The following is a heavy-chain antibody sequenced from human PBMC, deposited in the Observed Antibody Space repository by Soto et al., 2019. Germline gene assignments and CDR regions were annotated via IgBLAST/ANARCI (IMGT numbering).Heavy chain of an antibody. V-gene: IGHV3-30*18. D-gene: IGHD1-26*01. Sequence: QVQLVESGGGVVQPGRSLRLSCAASGFTFSNYGMHWVRQAPGKGLEWVTVISSDGNNKYYADSVRGRFTISRDNSKNTLFLQMNSLRAEDTAMYYCAKDRPVKARSGSLSSWGQGNMVTVSS. CDR2: ISSDGNNK. CDR3: AKDRPVKARSGSLSS. J-gene: IGHJ5*02. CDR1: GFTFSNYG.